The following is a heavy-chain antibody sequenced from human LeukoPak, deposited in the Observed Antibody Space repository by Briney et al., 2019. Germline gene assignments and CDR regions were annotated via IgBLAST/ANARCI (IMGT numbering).Heavy chain of an antibody. V-gene: IGHV1-2*02. CDR1: GYSFNSQG. CDR2: INPNSGGT. D-gene: IGHD3-10*01. CDR3: ARDSGERGSGSYLIAY. J-gene: IGHJ4*02. Sequence: ASVKVSCKASGYSFNSQGMNWVRQAPGQGLEWMGWINPNSGGTNYAQKFQGRVTMTRDTSISTAYMELSRLRSDDTAVYYCARDSGERGSGSYLIAYWGQGTLVTVSS.